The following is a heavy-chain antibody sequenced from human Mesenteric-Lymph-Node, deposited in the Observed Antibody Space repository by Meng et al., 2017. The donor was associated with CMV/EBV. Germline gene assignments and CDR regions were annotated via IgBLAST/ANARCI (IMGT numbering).Heavy chain of an antibody. J-gene: IGHJ4*02. D-gene: IGHD6-13*01. CDR2: ISIHNGNT. CDR3: ARDLIGGGSSPISSLGF. Sequence: ASVMVSCKASGYTFSFYGISWVRQAPGQGLEWMGWISIHNGNTNYAESLQGRVAMTTDTSTSTAYMEMKSLTSDDTAVYYCARDLIGGGSSPISSLGFWGQGTLVTVSS. CDR1: GYTFSFYG. V-gene: IGHV1-18*01.